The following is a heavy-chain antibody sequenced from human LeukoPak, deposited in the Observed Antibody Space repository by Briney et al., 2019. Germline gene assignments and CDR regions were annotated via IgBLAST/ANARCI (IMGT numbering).Heavy chain of an antibody. CDR1: GYXFTSYY. D-gene: IGHD5-12*01. V-gene: IGHV1-46*01. CDR2: INPSGGST. Sequence: ASVKVSCKASGYXFTSYYIHWVRQAPGQGPEWMGIINPSGGSTSYAQKFQGRVTMTRDTSTSTVYMELSSLRSEDTAVYYCARDKGAYDIGANWYFDLWGRGTLVTVSS. CDR3: ARDKGAYDIGANWYFDL. J-gene: IGHJ2*01.